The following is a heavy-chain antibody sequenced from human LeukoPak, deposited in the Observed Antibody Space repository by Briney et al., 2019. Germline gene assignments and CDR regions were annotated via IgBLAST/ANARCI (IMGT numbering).Heavy chain of an antibody. J-gene: IGHJ4*02. Sequence: SETLSLTCTVSGGSISSSSYYWGWIRQPPGKGLEWIGSIYYSGSTYYNPSLKSRVTISVDTSKNQSSLKLSSVTAADTAVYYCARHSSGYYYTPKVGYYFDYWGQGTLVTVSS. CDR3: ARHSSGYYYTPKVGYYFDY. V-gene: IGHV4-39*01. CDR1: GGSISSSSYY. D-gene: IGHD3-22*01. CDR2: IYYSGST.